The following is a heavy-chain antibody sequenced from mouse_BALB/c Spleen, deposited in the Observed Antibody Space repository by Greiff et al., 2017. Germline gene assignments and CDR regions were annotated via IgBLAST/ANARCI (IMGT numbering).Heavy chain of an antibody. CDR3: TNYGSSYGTY. V-gene: IGHV1-15*01. J-gene: IGHJ3*01. Sequence: LVESGAELVRPGASVTLSCKASGYTFTDYEMHWVKQTPVHGLEWIGAIDPETGGTAYNQKFKGKATLTADKSSSTAYMELRSLTSEDSAVYYCTNYGSSYGTYWGQGTLVTVSA. CDR2: IDPETGGT. D-gene: IGHD1-1*01. CDR1: GYTFTDYE.